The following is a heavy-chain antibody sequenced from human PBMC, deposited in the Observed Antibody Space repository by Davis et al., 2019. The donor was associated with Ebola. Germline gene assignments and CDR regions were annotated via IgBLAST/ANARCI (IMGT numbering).Heavy chain of an antibody. J-gene: IGHJ4*02. D-gene: IGHD6-13*01. CDR1: GGSVSSGTYY. CDR2: IYYSGST. CDR3: ARGLRGAAAGGSFDY. V-gene: IGHV4-61*01. Sequence: SETLSLTCTVSGGSVSSGTYYWSWIRQPPGKGLEWIGHIYYSGSTNYNPSLKSRVTIAVDTSKNQFSLKLRSVTAADTAVYYCARGLRGAAAGGSFDYWGQGTLVTVSS.